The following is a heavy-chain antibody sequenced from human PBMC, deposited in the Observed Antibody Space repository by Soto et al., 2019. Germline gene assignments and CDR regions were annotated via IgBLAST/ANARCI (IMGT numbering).Heavy chain of an antibody. J-gene: IGHJ4*02. D-gene: IGHD3-9*01. CDR2: IYYSGST. V-gene: IGHV4-39*01. CDR3: ARQPRILTVYSGHFDY. Sequence: QLQLQESGPGLVKPSETLSLTCTVSGGSISSSSYYWGWIRQPPGKGLEWIGSIYYSGSTYYNPSLKSRVTISVDTSKNQFSRKLSSVTAADTAVYYCARQPRILTVYSGHFDYWGQGTLVTVSS. CDR1: GGSISSSSYY.